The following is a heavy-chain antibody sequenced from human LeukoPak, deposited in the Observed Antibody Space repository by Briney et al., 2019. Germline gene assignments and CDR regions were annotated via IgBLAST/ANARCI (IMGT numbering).Heavy chain of an antibody. CDR3: TRSSWNYYFDY. D-gene: IGHD1-1*01. Sequence: SETLSLTCTVSGGSISSYYWSWFRQPPGKGLEWIGYIYYSGSTNYNPSLKSRVTISVDTSKNQFSLKLSSVTAADTAVYYCTRSSWNYYFDYWGQGTLVTVSS. J-gene: IGHJ4*02. CDR2: IYYSGST. V-gene: IGHV4-59*01. CDR1: GGSISSYY.